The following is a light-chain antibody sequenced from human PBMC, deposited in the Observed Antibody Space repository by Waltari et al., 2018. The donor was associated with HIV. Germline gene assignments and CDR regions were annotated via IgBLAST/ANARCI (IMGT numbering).Light chain of an antibody. J-gene: IGLJ2*01. CDR3: AAWDDNLNGL. CDR1: RSNIGSNT. Sequence: QSVLTQPPSASGTLGQRVTISCSGRRSNIGSNTVNWYQQLPGTAPKLLISDDNRRPSGVPARFSGSKSGTSASRAISGLQSEDEADYYCAAWDDNLNGLFGGGTKLTVL. CDR2: DDN. V-gene: IGLV1-44*01.